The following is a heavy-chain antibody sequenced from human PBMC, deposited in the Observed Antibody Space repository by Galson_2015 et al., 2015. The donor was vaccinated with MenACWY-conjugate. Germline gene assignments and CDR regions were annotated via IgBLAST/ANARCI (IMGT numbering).Heavy chain of an antibody. CDR3: AKSMTILDY. CDR2: ISSSSTSI. V-gene: IGHV3-48*02. Sequence: VRQAPCRGLEWISYISSSSTSINYADSVKGRFTISRDNAKNSLYLQMNSLRDEDTAVYYCAKSMTILDYWGQGTLVTVSS. J-gene: IGHJ4*02. D-gene: IGHD4/OR15-4a*01.